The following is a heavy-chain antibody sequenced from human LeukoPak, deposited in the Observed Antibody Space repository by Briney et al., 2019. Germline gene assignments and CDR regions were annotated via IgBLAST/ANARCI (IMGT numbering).Heavy chain of an antibody. CDR1: GGSISSSSYY. D-gene: IGHD3-3*01. CDR2: IYYSGST. V-gene: IGHV4-39*01. J-gene: IGHJ6*03. CDR3: GVVTLYYYYMDV. Sequence: PSETLSLTCTVSGGSISSSSYYWGWIRQPPGKGLEWIGSIYYSGSTYYNPSLKSRVTISVDTSKNQFSLKLSSATAADTVVYYCGVVTLYYYYMDVWGKGTTVTVSS.